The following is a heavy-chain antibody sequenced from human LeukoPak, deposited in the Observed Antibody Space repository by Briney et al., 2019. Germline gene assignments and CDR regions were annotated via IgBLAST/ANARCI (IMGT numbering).Heavy chain of an antibody. V-gene: IGHV4-30-2*01. Sequence: SQTLSLTCTVSGGSISSGGYYWSWIRQPPGKGLEWIGYIYHSGSTYYNPSLKSRVTISVDTSKNQFSLKLSSVTAADTAVYYCARDGVRGATTDYWGQGTLVTVSS. D-gene: IGHD1-26*01. CDR1: GGSISSGGYY. CDR3: ARDGVRGATTDY. J-gene: IGHJ4*02. CDR2: IYHSGST.